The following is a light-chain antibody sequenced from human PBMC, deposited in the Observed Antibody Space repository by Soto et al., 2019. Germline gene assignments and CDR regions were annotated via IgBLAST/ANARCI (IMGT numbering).Light chain of an antibody. Sequence: QSVLTQPRSVSGSPGQSVTISCTGTSSDVGGYNYVSWYQQHPGKAPKLMIYDVSKRPSGVPDRFSGSKSGNTASLTISGLQAEDEADYDCCSYAGSYTFVVFGGGTKLTV. CDR1: SSDVGGYNY. CDR3: CSYAGSYTFVV. CDR2: DVS. J-gene: IGLJ2*01. V-gene: IGLV2-11*01.